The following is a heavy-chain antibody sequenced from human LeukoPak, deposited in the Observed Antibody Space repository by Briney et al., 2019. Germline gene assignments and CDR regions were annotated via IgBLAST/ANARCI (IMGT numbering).Heavy chain of an antibody. CDR3: ARGDYGDDPPFDY. Sequence: PGGSLRLSCAASGFTFSSYAMSWVRQAPGKGLEWASAISGSGGSTYYADSVKGRFTISRDNSKNTLYLQMNSLRAEDTAVYYCARGDYGDDPPFDYWGQGTLVTVSS. D-gene: IGHD4-17*01. V-gene: IGHV3-23*01. CDR1: GFTFSSYA. J-gene: IGHJ4*02. CDR2: ISGSGGST.